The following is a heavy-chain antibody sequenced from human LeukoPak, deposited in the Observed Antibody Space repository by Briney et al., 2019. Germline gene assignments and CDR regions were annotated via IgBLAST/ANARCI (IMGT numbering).Heavy chain of an antibody. J-gene: IGHJ4*02. V-gene: IGHV4-59*08. CDR3: ARLVGYYYDSSGHFDY. D-gene: IGHD3-22*01. CDR1: GGSISSYY. CDR2: IYFSGST. Sequence: SETLSLICTVSGGSISSYYWSWIRQAPGKGLEWIGYIYFSGSTNYNPSLKSRVTISVDTSKNQFSLKLSSVTAADTAVYYCARLVGYYYDSSGHFDYWGQGTLVTVSS.